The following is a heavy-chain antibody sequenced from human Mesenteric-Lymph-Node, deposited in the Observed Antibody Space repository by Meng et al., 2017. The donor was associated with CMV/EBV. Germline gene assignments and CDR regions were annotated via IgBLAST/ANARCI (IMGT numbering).Heavy chain of an antibody. V-gene: IGHV4-30-4*08. CDR1: NGSISSGGSY. D-gene: IGHD5-12*01. Sequence: CKVSNGSISSGGSYWSWIRQPPGKGLEWIGYIYYSGSAYYSPSLKGRLTMSVVTSENQFSLQLTSVTAADTAVYYCARDASGYGYFESWGQGTLVTVSS. CDR3: ARDASGYGYFES. CDR2: IYYSGSA. J-gene: IGHJ4*02.